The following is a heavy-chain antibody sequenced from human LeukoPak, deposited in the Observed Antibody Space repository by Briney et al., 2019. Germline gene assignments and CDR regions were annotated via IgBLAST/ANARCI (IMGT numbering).Heavy chain of an antibody. D-gene: IGHD4-17*01. CDR3: AKPLHTRDYGGSYYYMDV. V-gene: IGHV3-30*02. CDR2: IRYDGSNK. J-gene: IGHJ6*03. Sequence: PGGSLRLSCAASGFTFSSYGMHWVRQAPGKGLEWVAFIRYDGSNKYYADFVKGRFTISRDNSKNTLYLQMNSLRAEDTAVYYCAKPLHTRDYGGSYYYMDVWGKGTTVSISS. CDR1: GFTFSSYG.